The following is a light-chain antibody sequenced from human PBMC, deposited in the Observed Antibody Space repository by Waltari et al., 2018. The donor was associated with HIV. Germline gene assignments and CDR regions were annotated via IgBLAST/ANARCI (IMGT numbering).Light chain of an antibody. Sequence: QSVLTQSPSASGTPGQRVIISCSGSSPNIGSNFVYWYQVLPGRAPKLCIFSDNERPSGAPDRFSASKSGTSVALAISGLRAEDEGHYYCAAWDDTLSGRVFGGGTKLTVL. J-gene: IGLJ3*02. CDR2: SDN. CDR3: AAWDDTLSGRV. V-gene: IGLV1-47*02. CDR1: SPNIGSNF.